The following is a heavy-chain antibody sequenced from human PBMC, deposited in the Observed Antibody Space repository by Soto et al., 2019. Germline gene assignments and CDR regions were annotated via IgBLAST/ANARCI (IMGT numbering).Heavy chain of an antibody. Sequence: GESLKISWNGSGYSFTSYWIGWVRQMPRKGLEWMGIIYPGDSDTRYSPSFQGQVTISADKSISTAYLQWSSLKASDTAMYYCARIPRGTPAYMDVWGQGTTVTVSS. CDR3: ARIPRGTPAYMDV. J-gene: IGHJ6*02. CDR2: IYPGDSDT. V-gene: IGHV5-51*01. CDR1: GYSFTSYW. D-gene: IGHD1-1*01.